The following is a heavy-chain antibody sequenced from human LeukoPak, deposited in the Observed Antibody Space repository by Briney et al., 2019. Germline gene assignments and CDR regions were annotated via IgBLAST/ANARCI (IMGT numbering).Heavy chain of an antibody. CDR2: ISKSGNNT. V-gene: IGHV3-NL1*01. D-gene: IGHD4-17*01. CDR1: GFTFSSYG. J-gene: IGHJ4*02. Sequence: GRSLRLSCAASGFTFSSYGMHWVRQAPGKGLEWVPGISKSGNNTYYADSVAGRLTISRDNSKNTLYLQMNSLRADDTAVYYCAAAVTTGRAEHYWGQGTLVTVSS. CDR3: AAAVTTGRAEHY.